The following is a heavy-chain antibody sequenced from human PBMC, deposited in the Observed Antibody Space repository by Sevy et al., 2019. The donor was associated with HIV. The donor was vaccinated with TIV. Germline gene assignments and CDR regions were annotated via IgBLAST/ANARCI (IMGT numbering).Heavy chain of an antibody. CDR1: GSTFSDDY. J-gene: IGHJ5*02. D-gene: IGHD3-22*01. Sequence: ASVKVSCKTSGSTFSDDYVHWVRRAPGAGLEWLGRINSAGANFAEIFQDRLSMTRDASISTAYMELRSLRSDDTATYYCATSANVDSSWLDPWGQGTLVTVSS. CDR3: ATSANVDSSWLDP. CDR2: INSAGA. V-gene: IGHV1-2*06.